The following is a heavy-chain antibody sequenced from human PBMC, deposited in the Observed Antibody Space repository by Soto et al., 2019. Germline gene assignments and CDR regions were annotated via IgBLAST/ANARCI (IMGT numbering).Heavy chain of an antibody. CDR3: AREQIGYCSGGSCFY. Sequence: QVQLQESGPGLVKPSQTLSLTCTVSGGSISSGDYYWSWIRQPPGKGLEWIGYIYYSGSTYYNPSLKSRVTISVDTSKNQFSLKLSSVTAADTAVYYCAREQIGYCSGGSCFYWGQGTLVTVSS. D-gene: IGHD2-15*01. J-gene: IGHJ4*02. V-gene: IGHV4-30-4*01. CDR2: IYYSGST. CDR1: GGSISSGDYY.